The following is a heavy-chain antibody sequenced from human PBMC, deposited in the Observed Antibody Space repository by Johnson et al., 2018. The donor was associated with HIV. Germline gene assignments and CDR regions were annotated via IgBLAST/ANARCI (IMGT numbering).Heavy chain of an antibody. CDR3: ARTYYYSNDAFDM. D-gene: IGHD3-22*01. V-gene: IGHV3-20*04. CDR1: GFIFADYG. CDR2: INWNGGRT. Sequence: EVQLVESGGGVIRPGGSLRLSCAASGFIFADYGMNWVRQAPGKGLEWVSGINWNGGRTGYADSVKGRFTISRDNAKNSLYLQVKGLRAEDTALYYCARTYYYSNDAFDMWGQGTMVTVSS. J-gene: IGHJ3*02.